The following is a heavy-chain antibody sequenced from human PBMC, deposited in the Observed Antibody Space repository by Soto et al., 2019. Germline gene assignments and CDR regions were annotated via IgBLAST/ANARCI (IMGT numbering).Heavy chain of an antibody. V-gene: IGHV4-59*11. Sequence: SETLSLTCTVSGGSISGHYWSWIRQPPGKGLEWIGHIYYIGSTKYNPSLKSRVTISVDTSKNQFSLKLSSVTAADTAVYYCARVFGITVFDYWGQGTLVTSPQ. D-gene: IGHD3-3*01. CDR1: GGSISGHY. CDR2: IYYIGST. CDR3: ARVFGITVFDY. J-gene: IGHJ4*02.